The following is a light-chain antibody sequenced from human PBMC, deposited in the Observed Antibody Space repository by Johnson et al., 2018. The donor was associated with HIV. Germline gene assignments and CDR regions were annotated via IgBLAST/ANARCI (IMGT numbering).Light chain of an antibody. CDR1: SSNIGNNY. J-gene: IGLJ1*01. Sequence: QSVLTQPPSVSAAPGQKVTIPCSGSSSNIGNNYASWYQQVPGTAPKLLIYDNHKRPSGIPDRFSGSKSGTSATLGITGLQTGDEADYYCGTWDSSLSVYVVGTGTKVTVL. CDR3: GTWDSSLSVYV. V-gene: IGLV1-51*01. CDR2: DNH.